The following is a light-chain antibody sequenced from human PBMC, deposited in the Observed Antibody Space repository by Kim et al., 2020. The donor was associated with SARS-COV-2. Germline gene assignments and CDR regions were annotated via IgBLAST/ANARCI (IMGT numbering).Light chain of an antibody. CDR3: ASWDDSLNSVA. Sequence: QRVTDSCLGGRSNIGSNTVNWYQPFPETAPKLLFYSHGQRPSGVPDRFSGSKSGTSASLAISGLQSEDEADYYCASWDDSLNSVAFGGGTQLTVL. J-gene: IGLJ3*02. CDR1: RSNIGSNT. V-gene: IGLV1-44*01. CDR2: SHG.